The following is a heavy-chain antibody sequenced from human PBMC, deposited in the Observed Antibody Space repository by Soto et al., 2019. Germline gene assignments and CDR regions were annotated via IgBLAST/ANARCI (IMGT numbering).Heavy chain of an antibody. J-gene: IGHJ5*02. V-gene: IGHV4-31*03. CDR3: ARVFSDSSSFFDP. Sequence: SETLSLTCTVSGGSISSAGYYWSWIRHHPGKGLEWIGYVFYSGSTYYNPSLKSRVTISVDTSKNQFSLKLTSVTAADTAVYYCARVFSDSSSFFDPWGQGTLVTVSS. CDR1: GGSISSAGYY. CDR2: VFYSGST. D-gene: IGHD6-13*01.